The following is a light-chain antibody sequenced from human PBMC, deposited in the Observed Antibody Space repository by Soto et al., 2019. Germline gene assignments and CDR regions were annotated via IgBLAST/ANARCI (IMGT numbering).Light chain of an antibody. CDR3: SSFTSSVTYV. V-gene: IGLV2-14*01. J-gene: IGLJ1*01. CDR1: CSDVGGHNS. Sequence: QSVLSQPASVSGSPGQSITISCAGTCSDVGGHNSVSWYRQDPGKAPKLMIYDVSNRPSGVSDRFSGSKSGNTASLTISGLQIEDEADYYCSSFTSSVTYVFGTGTKVTVL. CDR2: DVS.